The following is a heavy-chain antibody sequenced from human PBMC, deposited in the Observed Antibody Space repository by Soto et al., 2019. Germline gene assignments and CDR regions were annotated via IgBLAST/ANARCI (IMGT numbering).Heavy chain of an antibody. CDR2: IKQDGSEK. J-gene: IGHJ6*02. CDR1: GFTFSSYW. D-gene: IGHD2-21*02. CDR3: ARGSICGGDCYSDYYYYGMDV. V-gene: IGHV3-7*03. Sequence: GGSLRLSCAASGFTFSSYWMSWVRQAPGKGLEWVANIKQDGSEKYYVDSVQGRFTISRDNAKNSLYLQMNSLRAEDTAVYYCARGSICGGDCYSDYYYYGMDVWGQGTTVTVSS.